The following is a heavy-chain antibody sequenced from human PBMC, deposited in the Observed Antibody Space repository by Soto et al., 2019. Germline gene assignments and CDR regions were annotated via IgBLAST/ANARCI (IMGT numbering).Heavy chain of an antibody. CDR3: ARVPHDYEFWDY. V-gene: IGHV1-69*01. CDR2: IIPIFGTA. D-gene: IGHD3-3*01. Sequence: QVQLVQSGAEVKKPGSSVKVSCKASGGTFSSYAISWVLQAPGQGLEWMGGIIPIFGTANYAQKFQGRVTNTADESTITAYMELSSLRSEDTAVYYFARVPHDYEFWDYWGQGTLVTVSS. J-gene: IGHJ4*01. CDR1: GGTFSSYA.